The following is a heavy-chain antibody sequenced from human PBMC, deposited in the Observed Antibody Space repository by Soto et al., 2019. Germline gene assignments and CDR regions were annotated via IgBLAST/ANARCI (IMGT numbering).Heavy chain of an antibody. D-gene: IGHD2-21*01. CDR2: ISAYNGNT. V-gene: IGHV1-18*01. CDR1: GYTFTNFG. Sequence: ASVKVSCKASGYTFTNFGISWVRQAPGQGLEWMGWISAYNGNTNYAQNFQGRVTMTRDTSTSTVYMELSSLRSEDTAVYYCARYGTIPLDWFDPWGQGTLVTVSS. CDR3: ARYGTIPLDWFDP. J-gene: IGHJ5*02.